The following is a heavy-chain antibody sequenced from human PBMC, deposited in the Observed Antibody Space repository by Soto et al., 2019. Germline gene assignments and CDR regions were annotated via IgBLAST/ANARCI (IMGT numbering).Heavy chain of an antibody. V-gene: IGHV3-74*01. J-gene: IGHJ4*02. D-gene: IGHD5-18*01. CDR1: GFTFSSYW. CDR2: INSAGSAS. Sequence: EVQLVESGGGLVQPGGSLRLSCVGSGFTFSSYWMHWVRQVPGKGPVWVSRINSAGSASSYVDFVKGRFTVSRDNAKNTLYLEMNRLSAEDTAVYYCATGGYSYGWGYWGQGTLVTVSS. CDR3: ATGGYSYGWGY.